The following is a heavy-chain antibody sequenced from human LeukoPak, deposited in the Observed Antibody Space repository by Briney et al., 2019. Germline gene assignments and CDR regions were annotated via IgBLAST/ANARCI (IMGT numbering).Heavy chain of an antibody. Sequence: SETLSLTCTVPGGSISSSSYYWGSIRQPPGKGLEWNGRIYYSGSTYYNPSLKSRVTISVETSKNQFSLKLSSVTAADTAVYYCARLESIAVASSEVWFDPWGQGTLVTVSS. J-gene: IGHJ5*02. CDR1: GGSISSSSYY. D-gene: IGHD6-19*01. V-gene: IGHV4-39*01. CDR2: IYYSGST. CDR3: ARLESIAVASSEVWFDP.